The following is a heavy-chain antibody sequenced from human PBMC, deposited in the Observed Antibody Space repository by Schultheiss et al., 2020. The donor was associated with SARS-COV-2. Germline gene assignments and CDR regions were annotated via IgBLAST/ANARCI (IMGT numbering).Heavy chain of an antibody. D-gene: IGHD1-26*01. CDR1: GFTFSSYE. J-gene: IGHJ4*02. V-gene: IGHV3-48*03. Sequence: GGSLRLSCTASGFTFSSYEMNWVRQAPGRGLEWISYISNSGSTIYYADSVKGRFTISRDNSKNTLYLQMNSLRAEDTAVYYCEKAPLGLPCPYGSYFDYWGQGTLVTVSS. CDR3: EKAPLGLPCPYGSYFDY. CDR2: ISNSGSTI.